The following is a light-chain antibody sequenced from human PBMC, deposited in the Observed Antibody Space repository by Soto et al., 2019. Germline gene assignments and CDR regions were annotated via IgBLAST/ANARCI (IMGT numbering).Light chain of an antibody. J-gene: IGKJ4*01. CDR2: GAS. CDR1: QSVSSN. CDR3: QQYSSYPLT. V-gene: IGKV3-15*01. Sequence: EIVMTQSPATLSVSPGERATLSCRASQSVSSNLAWYQQKPGQAPRLLVYGASTRATGIPARFSGSGSGTQFTLTISSLQSEDFATYYCQQYSSYPLTLGGGTKVEIK.